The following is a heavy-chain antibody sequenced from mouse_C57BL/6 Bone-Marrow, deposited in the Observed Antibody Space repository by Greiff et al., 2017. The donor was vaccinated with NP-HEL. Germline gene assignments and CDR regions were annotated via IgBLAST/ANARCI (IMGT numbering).Heavy chain of an antibody. Sequence: VQLHQPGTELVKPGASVKLSCKASGYTFTSYWMHWVKQRPGQGLEWIGNINPSNGGTNYNEKFKSQATLTVDKSSSTAYLQLSSLTSEDTAVYSGAIITYFDDWGQGTTLTVSS. J-gene: IGHJ2*01. D-gene: IGHD1-1*01. V-gene: IGHV1-53*01. CDR1: GYTFTSYW. CDR3: AIITYFDD. CDR2: INPSNGGT.